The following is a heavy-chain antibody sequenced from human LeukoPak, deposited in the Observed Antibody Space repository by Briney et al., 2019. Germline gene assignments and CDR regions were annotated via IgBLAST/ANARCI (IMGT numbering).Heavy chain of an antibody. D-gene: IGHD1-26*01. Sequence: GGSLRLSCAASGFTFSSYVISWVRQAPGQGLEWVSTLTGSGGNTYYADSVKGRFTISRDNSKNTLYLQMNSLRAEDTAVYYCAKSRVGYDYWGQGTLVTVSS. J-gene: IGHJ4*02. CDR2: LTGSGGNT. CDR3: AKSRVGYDY. CDR1: GFTFSSYV. V-gene: IGHV3-23*01.